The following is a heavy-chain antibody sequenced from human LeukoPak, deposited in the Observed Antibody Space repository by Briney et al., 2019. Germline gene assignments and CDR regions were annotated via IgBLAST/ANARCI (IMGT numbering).Heavy chain of an antibody. CDR2: ISASGGST. V-gene: IGHV3-23*01. CDR3: AGYDFWTGYQVAPFDASDI. CDR1: GFTFSSYA. D-gene: IGHD3-3*01. J-gene: IGHJ3*02. Sequence: GGSLRLSCAASGFTFSSYAMSWVRQAPGKGLEWVSAISASGGSTYYADSVKGRFTISRDNSKKTLYLQMNSPRPEDTAVYYCAGYDFWTGYQVAPFDASDIWGQGTVVIVSS.